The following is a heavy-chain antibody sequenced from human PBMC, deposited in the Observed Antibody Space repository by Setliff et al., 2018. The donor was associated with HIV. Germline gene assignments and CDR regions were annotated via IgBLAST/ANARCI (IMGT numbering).Heavy chain of an antibody. CDR1: GFTVSSNY. Sequence: GGSLRLSCAASGFTVSSNYMSWVRQAPGKGLEWVSVIYSGGSTYYADSVKGRFTISRDNSKNTLYLQMNSLRAEDTAVYYCARDQWGYSYGYYYYYYTDVWGKGTTVTVSS. D-gene: IGHD5-18*01. CDR3: ARDQWGYSYGYYYYYYTDV. V-gene: IGHV3-66*02. CDR2: IYSGGST. J-gene: IGHJ6*03.